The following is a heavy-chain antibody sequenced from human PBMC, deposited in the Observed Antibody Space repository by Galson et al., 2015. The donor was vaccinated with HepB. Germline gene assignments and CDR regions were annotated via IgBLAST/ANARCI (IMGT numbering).Heavy chain of an antibody. CDR1: GFTFSSYA. CDR3: ARAHSSLDY. D-gene: IGHD3-22*01. J-gene: IGHJ4*02. Sequence: SLRLSCAASGFTFSSYAMHWVRQAPGKGLEWVAVISYDGSNKYYADSVKGRFTISRDNSKNTLYLQMSSLRAEDTAVYYCARAHSSLDYWGQGTLVTVSS. CDR2: ISYDGSNK. V-gene: IGHV3-30-3*01.